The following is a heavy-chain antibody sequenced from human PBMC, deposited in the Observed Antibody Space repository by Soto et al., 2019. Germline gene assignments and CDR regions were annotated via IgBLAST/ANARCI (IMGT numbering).Heavy chain of an antibody. Sequence: ASVKVSCKASGYTFTSYDINWVRQATGQGLEWMGWMNPNSGNTGYAQKFQGRVTMTRNTSISTAYMELSSLRSEDTAVYYCARARGLGWLRFYYYYYMDVWGKGTTVTVSS. CDR1: GYTFTSYD. J-gene: IGHJ6*03. CDR3: ARARGLGWLRFYYYYYMDV. V-gene: IGHV1-8*01. D-gene: IGHD5-12*01. CDR2: MNPNSGNT.